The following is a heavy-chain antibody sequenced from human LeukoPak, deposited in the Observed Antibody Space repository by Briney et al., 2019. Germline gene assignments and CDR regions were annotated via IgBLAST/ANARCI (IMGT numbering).Heavy chain of an antibody. D-gene: IGHD3-16*01. V-gene: IGHV1-69*13. Sequence: ASVKVSCKASGYTFTSYYMHWVRQAPGQGLEWMGGIIPIFGTANYAQKFQGRVTITADESTSTAYMELSSLRSEDTAVYYCASGVPYYYYYYMDVWGKGTTVTVSS. CDR3: ASGVPYYYYYYMDV. CDR2: IIPIFGTA. CDR1: GYTFTSYY. J-gene: IGHJ6*03.